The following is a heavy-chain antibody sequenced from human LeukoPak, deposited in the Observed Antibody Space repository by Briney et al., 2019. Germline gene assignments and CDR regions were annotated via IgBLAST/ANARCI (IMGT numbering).Heavy chain of an antibody. CDR2: TDPIGGST. V-gene: IGHV1-46*01. D-gene: IGHD4-11*01. J-gene: IGHJ4*02. CDR3: ARWTTTYLDY. Sequence: EASVKVSCKASGYTFTNYYIHWVRQAPGQGLEWMGITDPIGGSTNYAQKFQGRVTMTRDTSTSTVYMELSSLRSEDPAVYYCARWTTTYLDYWGQGTLVTVSS. CDR1: GYTFTNYY.